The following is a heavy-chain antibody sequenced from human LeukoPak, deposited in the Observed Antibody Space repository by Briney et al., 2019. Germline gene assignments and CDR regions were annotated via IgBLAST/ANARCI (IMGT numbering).Heavy chain of an antibody. CDR2: IYYSGST. CDR3: ASSGYCSSTSCYLLSH. CDR1: GGSISSYY. J-gene: IGHJ4*02. V-gene: IGHV4-59*01. Sequence: SETLSLTCTVSGGSISSYYWSWIRQPPGKGLEWIGYIYYSGSTNYNPSLKSRVTISVDTSKNQFSLKLSSVTAADTAVYYCASSGYCSSTSCYLLSHWGQGTLVTVSS. D-gene: IGHD2-2*01.